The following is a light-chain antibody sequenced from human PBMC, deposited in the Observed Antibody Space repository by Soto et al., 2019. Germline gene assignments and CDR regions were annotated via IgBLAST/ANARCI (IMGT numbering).Light chain of an antibody. Sequence: EIVLTQSPGTLSLSPGESTTLSCRASRGISSSYLAWYQQKPGQAPRLLSYAVSTRATGIPDRFRGSGSATDFTLTISRLEPEDSAVYYCQQYGASPPYTFGQGTKLEIK. CDR3: QQYGASPPYT. V-gene: IGKV3-20*01. J-gene: IGKJ2*01. CDR2: AVS. CDR1: RGISSSY.